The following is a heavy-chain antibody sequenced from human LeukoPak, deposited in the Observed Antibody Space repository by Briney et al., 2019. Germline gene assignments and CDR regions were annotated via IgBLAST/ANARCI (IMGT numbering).Heavy chain of an antibody. CDR1: GFTFSSYS. CDR2: ISSSSSYI. J-gene: IGHJ4*02. V-gene: IGHV3-21*01. D-gene: IGHD6-13*01. CDR3: ARGRGGIAAADYFDY. Sequence: PGGSLRLSCAASGFTFSSYSMNWLRQAPGKGLEWVSSISSSSSYIYYADSVKGRFTISRDNAKNSLYLQMNSLRAEDTAVYYCARGRGGIAAADYFDYWGQGTLVTVSS.